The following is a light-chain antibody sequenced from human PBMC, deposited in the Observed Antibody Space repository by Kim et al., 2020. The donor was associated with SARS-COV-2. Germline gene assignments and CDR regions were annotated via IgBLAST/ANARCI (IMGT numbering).Light chain of an antibody. J-gene: IGKJ4*01. Sequence: VSPGESATLSCRASQSVSSSLAWYQQKPGQAPRLLIYGASTRATGIPAGFSGTGSGTEFTLTISSLQSEDFAVYYCQQYKNWPLTFGGGTKVEIK. CDR1: QSVSSS. CDR3: QQYKNWPLT. V-gene: IGKV3-15*01. CDR2: GAS.